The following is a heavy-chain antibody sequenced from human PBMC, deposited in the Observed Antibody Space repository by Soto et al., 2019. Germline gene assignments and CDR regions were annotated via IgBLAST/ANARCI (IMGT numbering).Heavy chain of an antibody. D-gene: IGHD3-3*01. CDR2: ISWNSGNA. Sequence: DVQLVESGGTLVQPGRSLRLSCAASGFSFDDHAMHWARQTPEKGLEWVAGISWNSGNADYADSVKGRFTISRDNVKNSLFLDMNGLRAEDTALYYCVRAQLGDLGSGGHFDSWGQGTLVAVSS. CDR3: VRAQLGDLGSGGHFDS. V-gene: IGHV3-9*01. J-gene: IGHJ4*02. CDR1: GFSFDDHA.